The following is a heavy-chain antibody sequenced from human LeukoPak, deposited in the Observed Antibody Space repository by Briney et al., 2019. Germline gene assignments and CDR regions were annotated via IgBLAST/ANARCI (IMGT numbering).Heavy chain of an antibody. CDR1: GFTFSGSA. CDR3: TRPGGGSDPDV. CDR2: IRSKANSYAT. J-gene: IGHJ6*04. V-gene: IGHV3-73*01. D-gene: IGHD5-12*01. Sequence: GGSLKLSCAASGFTFSGSAMHWVRQASGKGLEWVGRIRSKANSYATAYAASVKGRFTISRDDSKNTAYLQMNSLKTEDTAVYYCTRPGGGSDPDVWGKGTTVTVSS.